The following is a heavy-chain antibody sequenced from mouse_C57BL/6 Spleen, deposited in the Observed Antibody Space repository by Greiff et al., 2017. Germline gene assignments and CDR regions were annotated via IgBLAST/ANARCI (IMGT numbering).Heavy chain of an antibody. Sequence: EVQLQQSGAELVRPGASVKLSCTASGFNIKDDYMHWVKQRPEQGLEWIGWIDPENGDTEYASKFQGKATITADTSSNTADLQLSSLTSEDTAVYCCTKCFLFDYWGQGTTLTVSS. V-gene: IGHV14-4*01. CDR3: TKCFLFDY. CDR1: GFNIKDDY. J-gene: IGHJ2*01. CDR2: IDPENGDT.